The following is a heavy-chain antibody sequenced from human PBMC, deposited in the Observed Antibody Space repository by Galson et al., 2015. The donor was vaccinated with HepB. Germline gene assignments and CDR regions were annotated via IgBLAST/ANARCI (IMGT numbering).Heavy chain of an antibody. V-gene: IGHV1-46*01. CDR1: GYTFTSYY. CDR2: INPSGGST. CDR3: ARGSIAAAGTYSDYYYGMDV. J-gene: IGHJ6*02. D-gene: IGHD6-13*01. Sequence: SVKVSCKASGYTFTSYYMHWVRQAPGQGLEWMGIINPSGGSTSYAQKFQSRVTMTRDTSTSTVYMELSSLRSEDTAVYYCARGSIAAAGTYSDYYYGMDVWGQETTVTVSS.